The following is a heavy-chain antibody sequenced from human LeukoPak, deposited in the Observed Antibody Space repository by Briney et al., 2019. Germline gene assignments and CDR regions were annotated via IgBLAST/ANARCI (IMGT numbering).Heavy chain of an antibody. V-gene: IGHV4-30-4*01. CDR1: GGSINSGDLY. D-gene: IGHD2-8*01. CDR2: IYCSGST. J-gene: IGHJ4*02. Sequence: SETLSLTCTVSGGSINSGDLYWSWVRQPPGKGLEWIGYIYCSGSTYYNPSLKSRVTISVDTSKNQFSLKLSSVTAADTAVYYCARVRMRLRAYYFDYWGQGTLVTVSS. CDR3: ARVRMRLRAYYFDY.